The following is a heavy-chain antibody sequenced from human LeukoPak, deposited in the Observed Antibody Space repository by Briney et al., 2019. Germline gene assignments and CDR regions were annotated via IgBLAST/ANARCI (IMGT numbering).Heavy chain of an antibody. CDR3: ARHTVWAGYYYYYGMDV. CDR1: GGSISSYY. CDR2: IYSSGST. Sequence: PSETLSLTCTVSGGSISSYYWSWIRQPPGKGLEWIGYIYSSGSTNYNPSLKSRVTISVDTSKNQFSLKLSSVTAADTAVYYCARHTVWAGYYYYYGMDVWGQGTTVTVSS. V-gene: IGHV4-59*08. D-gene: IGHD4-11*01. J-gene: IGHJ6*02.